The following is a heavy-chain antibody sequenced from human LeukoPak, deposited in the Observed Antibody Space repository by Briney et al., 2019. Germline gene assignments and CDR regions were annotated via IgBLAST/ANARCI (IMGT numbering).Heavy chain of an antibody. J-gene: IGHJ5*02. D-gene: IGHD1-26*01. CDR3: AREDEVGITWSWFDP. CDR1: GDSVSIESAA. V-gene: IGHV6-1*01. Sequence: SQTLSLTCAISGDSVSIESAAWNWIRQSPSRGLEWLGSTYYRSKWYNDYAVSVKSRININPDTSKNQFSLQLNSVTPEDTAVYYCAREDEVGITWSWFDPWGQGTPVTVSS. CDR2: TYYRSKWYN.